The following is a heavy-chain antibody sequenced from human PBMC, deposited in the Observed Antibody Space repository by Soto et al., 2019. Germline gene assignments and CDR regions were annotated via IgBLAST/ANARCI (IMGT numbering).Heavy chain of an antibody. CDR2: IYNGGST. Sequence: SETLSPTCTVSGDSVSSVGFHWAWLRRPPGKGLEWIGYIYNGGSTYYRPSLESRMRMSLDATRNHYSLRLTSVTAADTAVYFCARAPVGLDTISYFDYWGQGKLVTVSS. D-gene: IGHD3-3*01. J-gene: IGHJ4*02. CDR3: ARAPVGLDTISYFDY. V-gene: IGHV4-30-4*01. CDR1: GDSVSSVGFH.